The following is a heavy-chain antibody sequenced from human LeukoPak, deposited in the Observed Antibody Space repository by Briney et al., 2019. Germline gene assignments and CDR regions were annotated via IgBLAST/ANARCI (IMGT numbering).Heavy chain of an antibody. CDR3: ARETSGSFPY. Sequence: GGSLRLSCTASGFTFSSYWMQWVRQAPGKGLVWVSRINSDGSSPSYADSVKGRFTISRDNSKNTLYLQMNNLSAEDTAVHYCARETSGSFPYWGQGTLVTVSS. J-gene: IGHJ4*02. CDR2: INSDGSSP. CDR1: GFTFSSYW. D-gene: IGHD2-15*01. V-gene: IGHV3-74*01.